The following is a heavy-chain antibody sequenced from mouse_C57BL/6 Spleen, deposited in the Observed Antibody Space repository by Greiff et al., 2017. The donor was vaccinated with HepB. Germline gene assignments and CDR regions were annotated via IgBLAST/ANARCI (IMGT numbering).Heavy chain of an antibody. Sequence: VQLQQPGAELVKPGASVKMSCKASGYTFTSYWLTWVKQRPGQGLEWIGDIYPGSGSTNYNEKFKSKATLTVDTSSSTAYMQLSSLTSEDSAVYYCAREGAYGNYDYFDYWGQGTTLTVSS. CDR1: GYTFTSYW. CDR3: AREGAYGNYDYFDY. V-gene: IGHV1-55*01. CDR2: IYPGSGST. J-gene: IGHJ2*01. D-gene: IGHD2-1*01.